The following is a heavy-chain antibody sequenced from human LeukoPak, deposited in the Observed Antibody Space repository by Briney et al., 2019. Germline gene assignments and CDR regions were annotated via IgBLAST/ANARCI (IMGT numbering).Heavy chain of an antibody. Sequence: GGSLRLSCAASEFSVGSNYMTWVRQAPGKGLEWVSGINWNGGSTGYADSVKGRFTISRDNAKNSLYLQMNSLRAEDTALYYCARVGSSWDPKYFQHWGQGTLVTVSS. J-gene: IGHJ1*01. V-gene: IGHV3-20*04. CDR3: ARVGSSWDPKYFQH. D-gene: IGHD6-13*01. CDR2: INWNGGST. CDR1: EFSVGSNY.